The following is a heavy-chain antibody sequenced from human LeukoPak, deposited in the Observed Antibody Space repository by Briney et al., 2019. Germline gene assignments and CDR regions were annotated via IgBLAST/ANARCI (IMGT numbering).Heavy chain of an antibody. D-gene: IGHD6-19*01. CDR3: ARTSDSSGWYYAFDI. J-gene: IGHJ3*02. CDR1: GYDFTNYW. Sequence: GESLKISCQASGYDFTNYWIGWVRQMPGEGLEWMGIIYPSDSDIRYSPSFQGQVTISADKSISTAYLQWSSLKASDTAMYYCARTSDSSGWYYAFDIWGQGTMVTVSS. V-gene: IGHV5-51*01. CDR2: IYPSDSDI.